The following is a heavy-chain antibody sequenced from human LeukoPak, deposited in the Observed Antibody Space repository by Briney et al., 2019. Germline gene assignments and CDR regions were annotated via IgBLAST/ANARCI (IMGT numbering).Heavy chain of an antibody. CDR2: IYYSGST. D-gene: IGHD3-10*01. CDR1: AGSISSYY. Sequence: SETLSLTCTVSAGSISSYYWSWIRQPPGKGLEWIGYIYYSGSTNYNPSLKSRVTISVDTSKNQFSLKLSSVTAADTAVYYCARDHLRTYYYGSGTINWFDPRGRGTLVTVSS. V-gene: IGHV4-59*01. J-gene: IGHJ5*02. CDR3: ARDHLRTYYYGSGTINWFDP.